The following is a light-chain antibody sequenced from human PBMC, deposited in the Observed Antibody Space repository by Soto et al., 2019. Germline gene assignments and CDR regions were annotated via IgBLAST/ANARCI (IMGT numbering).Light chain of an antibody. V-gene: IGKV3-15*01. CDR3: HHHNNWQWT. CDR2: AAF. J-gene: IGKJ1*01. CDR1: QSISSN. Sequence: EIVMTQSPATLSVSPGERATLSCRASQSISSNLAWYQQKPGQAPRRLLYAAFTMVTGIPVSFRGSGSGTEFPLTISSLQSEAFAVYYSHHHNNWQWTFGKGTKVEIK.